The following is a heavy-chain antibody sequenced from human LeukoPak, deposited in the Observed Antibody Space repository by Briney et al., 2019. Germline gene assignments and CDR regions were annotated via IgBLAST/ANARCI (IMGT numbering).Heavy chain of an antibody. Sequence: PSETLSLTCAVYGGSFSGYHWSWIRQPPGKGLEWIGEINHSGSTNYNPSLKSRVTISVDTSKNQFSLKLSSVTAADTAVYYCARDPGIYSSSWYAGFDYWGQGTLVTVSS. V-gene: IGHV4-34*01. CDR2: INHSGST. D-gene: IGHD6-13*01. CDR3: ARDPGIYSSSWYAGFDY. J-gene: IGHJ4*02. CDR1: GGSFSGYH.